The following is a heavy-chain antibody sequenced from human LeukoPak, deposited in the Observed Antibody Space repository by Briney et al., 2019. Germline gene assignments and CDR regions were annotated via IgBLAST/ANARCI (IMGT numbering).Heavy chain of an antibody. CDR2: INPSGGST. Sequence: ASVKVSCKASGYTFTNYYMHWVRQAPGQGLEWMGIINPSGGSTSYAQKFQGRVTMTRDTSTSTVYMELSSLRSEDTAVYYCARDRGGYYDSSGYFDYWGQGTLVTVSS. D-gene: IGHD3-22*01. CDR3: ARDRGGYYDSSGYFDY. J-gene: IGHJ4*02. V-gene: IGHV1-46*01. CDR1: GYTFTNYY.